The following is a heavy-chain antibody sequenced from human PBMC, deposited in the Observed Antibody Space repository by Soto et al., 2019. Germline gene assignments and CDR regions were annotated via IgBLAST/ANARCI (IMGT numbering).Heavy chain of an antibody. CDR1: GGTFSSYA. V-gene: IGHV1-69*13. Sequence: SVKVSCKASGGTFSSYAISWVRQAPGQGLEWMGGIIPIFGTANYAQKFQGRVTITADESTSTAYMELSSLRSEDTAVYYCARGYDFWSGYYSVDYYYGMDVCGQGTTVTVYS. CDR2: IIPIFGTA. D-gene: IGHD3-3*01. CDR3: ARGYDFWSGYYSVDYYYGMDV. J-gene: IGHJ6*02.